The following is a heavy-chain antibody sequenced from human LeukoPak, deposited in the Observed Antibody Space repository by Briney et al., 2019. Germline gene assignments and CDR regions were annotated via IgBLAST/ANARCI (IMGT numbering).Heavy chain of an antibody. CDR3: ARDFVTGYDSSGYYLPTGAFDI. D-gene: IGHD3-22*01. CDR1: GFTFSSYS. Sequence: GGSLRLSCAASGFTFSSYSMNWVRQAPGKGLEWVSYISSSSSTIYYADSVKGRFTISRDNSKNTLYLQMNSLRAEDTAVYYCARDFVTGYDSSGYYLPTGAFDIWGQGTMVTVSS. V-gene: IGHV3-48*01. J-gene: IGHJ3*02. CDR2: ISSSSSTI.